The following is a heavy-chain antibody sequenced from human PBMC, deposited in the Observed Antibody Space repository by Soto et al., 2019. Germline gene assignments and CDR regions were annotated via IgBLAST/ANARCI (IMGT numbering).Heavy chain of an antibody. Sequence: ASVKVSCKASAYTFTSYYMHWVRQAPGQGLEWMGIINPSGGSTTYAQKFQGRVTMTRDTSTSTVYMQLRSLRSEDTAVYYCAREASSSRSFDYWGQGTLVTVSS. CDR3: AREASSSRSFDY. J-gene: IGHJ4*02. V-gene: IGHV1-46*01. D-gene: IGHD6-13*01. CDR2: INPSGGST. CDR1: AYTFTSYY.